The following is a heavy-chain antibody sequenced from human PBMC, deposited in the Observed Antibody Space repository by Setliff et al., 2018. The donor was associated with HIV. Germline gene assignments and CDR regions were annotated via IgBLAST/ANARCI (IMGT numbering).Heavy chain of an antibody. Sequence: KTSETLSLTCTVSGGSINSYFWSWIRQPAGKRLEWIGRVYTSGSPTYNPSLKSRVTISVDTSKNHFSLRLNSVTAADTAVYFCARAPRYYRGWYIPEYFDNWGEGTLVTVSS. CDR2: VYTSGSP. J-gene: IGHJ4*02. D-gene: IGHD6-19*01. V-gene: IGHV4-4*07. CDR3: ARAPRYYRGWYIPEYFDN. CDR1: GGSINSYF.